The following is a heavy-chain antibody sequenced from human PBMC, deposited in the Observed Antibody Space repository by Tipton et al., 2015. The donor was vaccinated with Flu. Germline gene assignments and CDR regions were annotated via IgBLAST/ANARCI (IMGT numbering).Heavy chain of an antibody. V-gene: IGHV4-34*01. CDR3: ARVGPRRVTAIVVVMLPEGYFDY. CDR2: INHSGST. J-gene: IGHJ4*02. Sequence: TLSLTCSVYGESFSGYYWTWIRQAPGKGLGWIGEINHSGSTHYRSSLKSRVTMSVDASKNQFSLHLSSVTAADTAVYYCARVGPRRVTAIVVVMLPEGYFDYWGQGTLVSVSS. D-gene: IGHD3-22*01. CDR1: GESFSGYY.